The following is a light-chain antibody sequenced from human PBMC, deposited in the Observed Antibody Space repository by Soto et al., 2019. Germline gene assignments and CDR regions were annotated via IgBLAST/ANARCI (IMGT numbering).Light chain of an antibody. Sequence: QSALTQPASVSGSPGQSITISCTGSSSDIGAFNYVAWYQQHPGKAPKLIIHGVTNRPSGVSSRFSGSKSDYTASLTISGLQAEDEADYYCSSYTTAFFYVFGTGPRSPS. CDR3: SSYTTAFFYV. CDR2: GVT. V-gene: IGLV2-14*01. CDR1: SSDIGAFNY. J-gene: IGLJ1*01.